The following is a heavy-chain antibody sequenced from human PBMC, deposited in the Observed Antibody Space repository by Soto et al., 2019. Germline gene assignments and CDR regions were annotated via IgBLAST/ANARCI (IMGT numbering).Heavy chain of an antibody. CDR3: ARQQAYSYVRRSFDY. J-gene: IGHJ4*02. Sequence: PSETLSLTCTVSGGSISSSSYYWGWIRQPPGKGLEWIGSIYYSGSTYYNPSLKSRVTISVDTSKNQFSLKLSSVTAADTAVYYCARQQAYSYVRRSFDYWGQGTLVTVSS. CDR1: GGSISSSSYY. V-gene: IGHV4-39*01. D-gene: IGHD5-18*01. CDR2: IYYSGST.